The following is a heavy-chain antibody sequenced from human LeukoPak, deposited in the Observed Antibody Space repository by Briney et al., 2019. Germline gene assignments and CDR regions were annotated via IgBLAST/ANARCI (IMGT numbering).Heavy chain of an antibody. Sequence: SLRLSCAASGFTFSSCAMHWVRQAPGKGLEWVAVIANDGRDKHHADSVKGRFTISRDNSENTVYLQMNSLRSEDSGVYYCAKDKSFAAAGYHFDFWGQGALITVSS. CDR2: IANDGRDK. J-gene: IGHJ4*02. V-gene: IGHV3-30*18. CDR1: GFTFSSCA. CDR3: AKDKSFAAAGYHFDF. D-gene: IGHD6-25*01.